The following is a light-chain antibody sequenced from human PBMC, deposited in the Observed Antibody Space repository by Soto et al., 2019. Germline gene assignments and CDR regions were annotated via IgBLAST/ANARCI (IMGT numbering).Light chain of an antibody. Sequence: QSVLTQPPSVSAAPGQKVTISCSGSSSNIGNNYVSWYQQLQGTAPTLLIYDNNKRPSGITDRLSGSKSGTAGTLDITGRQTGDEADDYCATWDYSLTGEVFGGGTKLTVL. CDR1: SSNIGNNY. CDR2: DNN. CDR3: ATWDYSLTGEV. V-gene: IGLV1-51*01. J-gene: IGLJ2*01.